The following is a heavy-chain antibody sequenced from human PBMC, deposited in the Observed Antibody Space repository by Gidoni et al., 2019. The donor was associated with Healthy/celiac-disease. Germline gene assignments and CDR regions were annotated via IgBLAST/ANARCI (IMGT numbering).Heavy chain of an antibody. J-gene: IGHJ4*02. CDR1: GYTFTSYA. CDR2: INAGNGNT. D-gene: IGHD6-19*01. V-gene: IGHV1-3*01. Sequence: QVQLVQSGAEVKKPGASVKVSCKASGYTFTSYAMHWVRQAPGQRLEWMGWINAGNGNTKYSQKFQGRVTITRDTSASTAYMELSSLRSEDTAVYYCARDLRFFPKQWLVLGYWGQGTLVTVSS. CDR3: ARDLRFFPKQWLVLGY.